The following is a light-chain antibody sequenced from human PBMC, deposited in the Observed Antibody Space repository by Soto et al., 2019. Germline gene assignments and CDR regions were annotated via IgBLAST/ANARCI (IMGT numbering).Light chain of an antibody. Sequence: VMTQSPAPLSVSPGERATLSCRASPSVSTNLAWDQQKPGQAPRLLIYGASTRDTHIPARFRGSGSGTEFTLTISTLQSKGFAVYYCHQYDNWPPYTVGGGTKLEIK. J-gene: IGKJ2*01. V-gene: IGKV3-15*01. CDR3: HQYDNWPPYT. CDR2: GAS. CDR1: PSVSTN.